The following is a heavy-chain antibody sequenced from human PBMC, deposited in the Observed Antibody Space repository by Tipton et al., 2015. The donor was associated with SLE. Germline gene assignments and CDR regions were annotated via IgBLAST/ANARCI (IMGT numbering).Heavy chain of an antibody. V-gene: IGHV3-30*04. CDR2: ISYDGSNK. J-gene: IGHJ6*02. CDR1: GFTFSSYA. Sequence: SLRLSCAASGFTFSSYAMHWVRQAPGKGLESVAVISYDGSNKYYADSVKGRFTISRDNSKNTLFLRMNSLRAEDTAVYYCARVPSPYDFVDFYYGMDVWGQGTTVTVSS. D-gene: IGHD3-3*01. CDR3: ARVPSPYDFVDFYYGMDV.